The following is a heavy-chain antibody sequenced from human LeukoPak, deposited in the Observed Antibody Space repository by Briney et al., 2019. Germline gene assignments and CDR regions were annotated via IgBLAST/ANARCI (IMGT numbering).Heavy chain of an antibody. CDR1: GFTFSSYS. J-gene: IGHJ4*02. CDR3: ARDQAAGSYFDY. V-gene: IGHV3-21*01. CDR2: ISSSSSYI. D-gene: IGHD6-13*01. Sequence: PGGSLRLSCAASGFTFSSYSMNWVRQAPGKGLDWVSSISSSSSYIYYADSVKGRFTIFRDNAKNSLFLQMNSLRAEDTAVYYCARDQAAGSYFDYWGQGTLVTVSS.